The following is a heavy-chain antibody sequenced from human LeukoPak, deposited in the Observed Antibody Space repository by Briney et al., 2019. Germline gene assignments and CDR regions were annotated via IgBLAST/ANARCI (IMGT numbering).Heavy chain of an antibody. V-gene: IGHV4-59*01. D-gene: IGHD1-26*01. CDR2: IYYSGST. J-gene: IGHJ4*02. Sequence: SETLSLTCTVSGGSISSYYWSWIRQPPGKGLEWIGYIYYSGSTNYNPSLESRVTISVDTTKNQFSLKLSSVTAADTAVYYCAGQWASYFDFWGQGTLVTVSS. CDR1: GGSISSYY. CDR3: AGQWASYFDF.